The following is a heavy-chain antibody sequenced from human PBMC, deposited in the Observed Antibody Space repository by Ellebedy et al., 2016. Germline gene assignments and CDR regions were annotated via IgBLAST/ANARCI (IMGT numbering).Heavy chain of an antibody. CDR3: ADGGVGWYGMDV. J-gene: IGHJ6*02. CDR1: GGSISSSSYY. Sequence: SETLSLXCTVSGGSISSSSYYWSWIRQPPGKGLEWIGEINHSGSTNYNPSLKSRVTISVDTSKNQFSLKLSSVTAADTAVYYCADGGVGWYGMDVWGQGTTVTVSS. CDR2: INHSGST. V-gene: IGHV4-39*07. D-gene: IGHD2-15*01.